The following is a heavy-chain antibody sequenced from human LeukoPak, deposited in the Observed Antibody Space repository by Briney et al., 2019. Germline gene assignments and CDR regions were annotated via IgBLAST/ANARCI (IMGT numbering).Heavy chain of an antibody. D-gene: IGHD5-18*01. CDR1: GYTLTSYD. CDR3: ARVTRNYYYYYMDV. CDR2: MNPNSGNT. Sequence: ASVKVSCKASGYTLTSYDINWVRQATGQGLKWMGWMNPNSGNTGYAQKFQGRVTMTRNTSISTAYMELSSLRSEDTAVYYCARVTRNYYYYYMDVWGKGTTVTVSS. V-gene: IGHV1-8*01. J-gene: IGHJ6*03.